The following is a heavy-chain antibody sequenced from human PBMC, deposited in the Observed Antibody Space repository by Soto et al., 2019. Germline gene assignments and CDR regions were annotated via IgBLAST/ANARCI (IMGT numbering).Heavy chain of an antibody. CDR1: GFTFSSYA. V-gene: IGHV3-7*01. CDR3: AKLNEWSAYWALDY. Sequence: TGGSLRLSCAASGFTFSSYAMSWVRQAPGKGLEWVANIKQDGIEKHYADSLKGRFTVSRDNAKNSLFLQMNSLGAGDTAVYYCAKLNEWSAYWALDYWGQGTQVTVSS. D-gene: IGHD3-3*01. CDR2: IKQDGIEK. J-gene: IGHJ4*02.